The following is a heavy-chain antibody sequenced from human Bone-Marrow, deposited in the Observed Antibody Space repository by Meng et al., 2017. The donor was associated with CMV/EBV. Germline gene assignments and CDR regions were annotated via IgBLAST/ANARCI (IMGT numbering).Heavy chain of an antibody. CDR2: MNPNSGNT. CDR3: ARDLRMAYDSSGFIDY. D-gene: IGHD3-22*01. Sequence: ASVKVSCKASGYTFTSYDINWVRQATGQGLEWMGWMNPNSGNTGYAQKFQGRVTITRNNAKNSLYLQMNSLRAEDTAVYYCARDLRMAYDSSGFIDYWGQGTLVTVSS. V-gene: IGHV1-8*03. J-gene: IGHJ4*02. CDR1: GYTFTSYD.